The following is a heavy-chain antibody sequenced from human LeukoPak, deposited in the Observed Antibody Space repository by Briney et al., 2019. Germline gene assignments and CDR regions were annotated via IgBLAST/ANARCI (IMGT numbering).Heavy chain of an antibody. D-gene: IGHD5-18*01. CDR2: ISGSGGTT. J-gene: IGHJ4*02. CDR1: GFTFSSCA. V-gene: IGHV3-23*01. CDR3: AKDLYTSYSYGLNS. Sequence: GGSLRLSCAASGFTFSSCAMNWVRQAPGKGLEWVSAISGSGGTTYYADSVKGRFTISRDNSKNTLYLQMNRQRAEDTAVYYCAKDLYTSYSYGLNSWGQGTLVTVSS.